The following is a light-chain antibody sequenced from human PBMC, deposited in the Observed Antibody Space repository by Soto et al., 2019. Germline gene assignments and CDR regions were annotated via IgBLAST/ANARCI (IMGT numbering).Light chain of an antibody. CDR2: GAS. CDR3: QQYRSSPWT. J-gene: IGKJ1*01. V-gene: IGKV3-20*01. CDR1: KSPSSSY. Sequence: EIVLTQSPGTLSLSPGERATISCTARKSPSSSYLAWYQQTPGQAPRLLIDGASRRATGIADRFSGSGSGTDFTLTISRLEPEDFAVYYCQQYRSSPWTVGQGTKVDIK.